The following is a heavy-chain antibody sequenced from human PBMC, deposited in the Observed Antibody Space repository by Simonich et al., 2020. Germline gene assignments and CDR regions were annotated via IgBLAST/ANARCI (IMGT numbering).Heavy chain of an antibody. D-gene: IGHD3-3*01. CDR1: GGSFSGYY. Sequence: QLQLQESGPGLVKPSETLSLTCAVYGGSFSGYYWRWIRPPPGKGLEWIGEINHSGGTNYNPSLKSRVNVSVDTSKNQFSLKLSSVTAADTAVYYCARRGYYNFWSGYEYFQHWGQGTLVTVSS. V-gene: IGHV4-34*01. CDR2: INHSGGT. J-gene: IGHJ1*01. CDR3: ARRGYYNFWSGYEYFQH.